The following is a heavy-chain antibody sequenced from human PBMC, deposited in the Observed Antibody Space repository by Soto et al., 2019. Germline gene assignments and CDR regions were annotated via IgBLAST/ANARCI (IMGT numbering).Heavy chain of an antibody. CDR3: AKEGSSSLYYFDY. D-gene: IGHD3-16*01. J-gene: IGHJ4*02. V-gene: IGHV3-23*01. Sequence: EVQLLESGGGLVQPGGSLRLSCAASGFTFSTYAMTWVRQAPGKGLEWVSTISGSGGSTYYADSVKGRFIISRDNSKNTLYVHMNSLRGEDTAVYYCAKEGSSSLYYFDYWGQGTLVTVSS. CDR2: ISGSGGST. CDR1: GFTFSTYA.